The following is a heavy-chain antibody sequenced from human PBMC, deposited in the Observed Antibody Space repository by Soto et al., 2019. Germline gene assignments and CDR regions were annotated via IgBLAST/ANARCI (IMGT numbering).Heavy chain of an antibody. D-gene: IGHD2-15*01. V-gene: IGHV1-58*01. J-gene: IGHJ3*02. Sequence: VKVSCKASGFTFTSYAVQWVRQARGQRLEWIGWIVVGSGNTNYAQKFQERVTITRDMSTSTAYMELSSLRSEDTAVYYCAAGYESLYAFDIWGQGTMVTV. CDR3: AAGYESLYAFDI. CDR1: GFTFTSYA. CDR2: IVVGSGNT.